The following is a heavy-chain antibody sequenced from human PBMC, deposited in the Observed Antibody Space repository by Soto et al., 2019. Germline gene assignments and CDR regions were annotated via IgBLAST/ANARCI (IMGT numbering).Heavy chain of an antibody. J-gene: IGHJ4*02. CDR3: ATEQLWLHFDY. CDR1: GGSISSGCYY. D-gene: IGHD5-18*01. V-gene: IGHV4-31*03. CDR2: IYYSGST. Sequence: TLSLTCTVSGGSISSGCYYWSWIRQHPGKGLEWIGYIYYSGSTYYNPSLKSRVTISVDTSKNQFSLKLSSVTAADPAVYYCATEQLWLHFDYCGQGTLVTVSS.